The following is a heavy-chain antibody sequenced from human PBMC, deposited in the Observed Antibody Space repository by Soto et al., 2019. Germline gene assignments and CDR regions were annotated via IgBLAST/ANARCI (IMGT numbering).Heavy chain of an antibody. V-gene: IGHV3-74*01. Sequence: GGSLRLSCAASGFTFSSYWMHWVRQAPGKGLVWVSRINSDGSSTSYADSVKGRFTISRDNAKNTLYLQMNSLRAEDTAVYYCARVPAAAALYFDYWGQGTLVTV. CDR1: GFTFSSYW. D-gene: IGHD2-2*01. CDR3: ARVPAAAALYFDY. J-gene: IGHJ4*02. CDR2: INSDGSST.